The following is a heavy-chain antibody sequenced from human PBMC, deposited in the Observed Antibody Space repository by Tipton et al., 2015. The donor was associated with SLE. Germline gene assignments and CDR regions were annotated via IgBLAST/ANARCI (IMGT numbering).Heavy chain of an antibody. V-gene: IGHV4-59*01. Sequence: TLSLTCTVSGGSISSYYWSWIRQPPGKGLEWIGYIYYSGSTNYNPSLKSRVTISVDTSKNQFSLKLSSVTAADTAAYYCARSESHFDLWGRGTLVTVSS. J-gene: IGHJ2*01. CDR3: ARSESHFDL. CDR2: IYYSGST. CDR1: GGSISSYY.